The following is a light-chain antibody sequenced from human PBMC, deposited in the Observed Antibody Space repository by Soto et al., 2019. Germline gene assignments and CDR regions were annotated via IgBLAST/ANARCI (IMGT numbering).Light chain of an antibody. V-gene: IGLV2-14*01. CDR1: SSDVGGYNH. J-gene: IGLJ3*02. CDR2: EVT. Sequence: QSALTQPASVSGSPGQSITISCTGTSSDVGGYNHVSWYQQDPGKAPKLMIYEVTNRPSGISNRFSGSKSGNTASLTISGLQAEDEAIYYCSSYTGLTTLVFGGGTELTVL. CDR3: SSYTGLTTLV.